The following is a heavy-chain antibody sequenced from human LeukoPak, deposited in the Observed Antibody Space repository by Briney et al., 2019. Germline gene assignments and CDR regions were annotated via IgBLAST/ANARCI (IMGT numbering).Heavy chain of an antibody. V-gene: IGHV3-53*01. J-gene: IGHJ4*02. CDR1: GFTFSSNY. Sequence: GGSLRLSCAASGFTFSSNYMNWVRQAPGKGLEWVSVIYSGGSRYYADSVKGRFTISRDNSTNTLYLQMNSLRAEDTAVYYCARAGYYYDSSGYYYVDYGGQGTLGTVSS. CDR3: ARAGYYYDSSGYYYVDY. CDR2: IYSGGSR. D-gene: IGHD3-22*01.